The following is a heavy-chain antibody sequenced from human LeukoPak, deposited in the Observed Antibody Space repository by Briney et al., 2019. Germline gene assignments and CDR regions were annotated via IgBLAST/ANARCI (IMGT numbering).Heavy chain of an antibody. Sequence: PGGSLRLSCAASGFTFSSYNMNWVRQAPGKGLEWVSSITSSSSYIYYADSVKGRFTISRDNSKNTLYLQMNSLRAEDTAVYYCAKGRTVRGVIALWYWGQGTLVTVSS. J-gene: IGHJ4*02. CDR3: AKGRTVRGVIALWY. CDR2: ITSSSSYI. V-gene: IGHV3-21*04. CDR1: GFTFSSYN. D-gene: IGHD3-10*01.